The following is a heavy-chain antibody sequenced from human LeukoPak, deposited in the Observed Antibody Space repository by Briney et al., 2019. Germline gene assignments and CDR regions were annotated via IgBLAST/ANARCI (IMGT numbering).Heavy chain of an antibody. CDR3: AREAYCGGDCYSVAYFDY. J-gene: IGHJ4*02. CDR2: IIPIFGTA. CDR1: GGTFSSYA. Sequence: EASVKVSCKASGGTFSSYAISWVRQAPGQGLEWMGGIIPIFGTANYAQKFQGRVTITADESTSTAYMELSSLRSEDTAVYYCAREAYCGGDCYSVAYFDYWGQGTLVTVPS. D-gene: IGHD2-21*01. V-gene: IGHV1-69*13.